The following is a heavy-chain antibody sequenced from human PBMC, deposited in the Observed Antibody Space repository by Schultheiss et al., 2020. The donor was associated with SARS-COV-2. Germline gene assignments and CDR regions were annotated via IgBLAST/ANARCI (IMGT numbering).Heavy chain of an antibody. V-gene: IGHV3-66*01. CDR2: IYSGGST. CDR3: ARNYCTTTSCRRVHFDY. D-gene: IGHD2-2*01. Sequence: GGSLRLSCAASGFTFSSYSMNWVRQAPGKGLEWVSVIYSGGSTYYADSVKGRFTISRHNSKNTLYLQMNSLRAEDTAVYYCARNYCTTTSCRRVHFDYWGQGTLVTVSS. CDR1: GFTFSSYS. J-gene: IGHJ4*02.